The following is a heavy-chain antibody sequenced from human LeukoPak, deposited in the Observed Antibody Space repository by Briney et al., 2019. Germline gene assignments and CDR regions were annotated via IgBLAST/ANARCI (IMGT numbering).Heavy chain of an antibody. Sequence: SETLSLTGTVFGGSFRSYYWSWIRQPPGKGLEWIGSIYYSGRTQYTPSLTSGVTISEDTTQTQPSTKLSSVTAADTPAYNSVRDWAFVYWGQGTLVTVSS. CDR3: VRDWAFVY. J-gene: IGHJ4*02. CDR1: GGSFRSYY. CDR2: IYYSGRT. V-gene: IGHV4-59*01. D-gene: IGHD7-27*01.